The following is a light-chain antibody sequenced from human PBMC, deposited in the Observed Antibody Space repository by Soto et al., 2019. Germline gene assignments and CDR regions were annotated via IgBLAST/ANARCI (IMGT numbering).Light chain of an antibody. V-gene: IGKV3-20*01. J-gene: IGKJ5*01. Sequence: EIELTQSPGTLSLSPGERATLSCRASQSVSSSYLAWYQQKPGQAPRLLIYGASSRATGIPDRFSGSGSGTYFTLTISRLEPEDFAVYYCQQYGSSPPITFGQGTRLEIK. CDR1: QSVSSSY. CDR2: GAS. CDR3: QQYGSSPPIT.